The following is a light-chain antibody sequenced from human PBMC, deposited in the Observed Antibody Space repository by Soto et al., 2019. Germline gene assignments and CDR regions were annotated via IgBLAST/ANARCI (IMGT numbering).Light chain of an antibody. Sequence: EIVLTQSPGTLSLSPGGRATLSCRASQSVSSSSLAWYQQKPGQAPRLLIYGASSRATGIPDRFSGSGSGTDFTLTISRLEPEDFALYHCQQYGTSPRTFGQGTKLEIK. CDR2: GAS. J-gene: IGKJ2*01. CDR1: QSVSSSS. CDR3: QQYGTSPRT. V-gene: IGKV3-20*01.